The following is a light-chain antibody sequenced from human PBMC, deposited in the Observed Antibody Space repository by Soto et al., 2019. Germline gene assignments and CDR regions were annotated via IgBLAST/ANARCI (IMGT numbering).Light chain of an antibody. CDR3: QQYTNWPIT. Sequence: ELVLTQSPATLSVSPGERATLSCRASQSIGSNYLAWYQQKPGQAPRLLIYGISARATGIPARFSGSGSGTEFTLTISSLQSEDFAVYYCQQYTNWPITFGQGTRLE. CDR2: GIS. J-gene: IGKJ5*01. V-gene: IGKV3-15*01. CDR1: QSIGSN.